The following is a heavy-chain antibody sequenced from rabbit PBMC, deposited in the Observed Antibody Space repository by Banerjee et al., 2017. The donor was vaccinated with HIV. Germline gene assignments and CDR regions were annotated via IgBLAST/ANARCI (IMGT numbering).Heavy chain of an antibody. CDR2: IITDDSA. CDR1: GFTFSSYV. J-gene: IGHJ4*01. V-gene: IGHV1S39*01. D-gene: IGHD4-1*01. CDR3: ARDLAGVIGWNFNL. Sequence: QEQLKETGGGLVQPGGSLTLSCKASGFTFSSYVITWVRQAPGKGLEWIGWIITDDSAYYASWVNGRFTISKTSSTTVTLQMTSLTAADTATYFCARDLAGVIGWNFNLGGQGTLVTVS.